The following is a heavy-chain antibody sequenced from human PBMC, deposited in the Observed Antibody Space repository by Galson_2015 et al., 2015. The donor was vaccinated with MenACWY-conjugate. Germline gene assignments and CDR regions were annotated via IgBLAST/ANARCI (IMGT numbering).Heavy chain of an antibody. Sequence: ETLSLTCTVSGGSINSYYWSWIRQPPGKGLEWIGYMYYSGSANYNPSLKSRVTISDDTSKNQFSLTMTSVTAADTAVYYCARGVNLASMAGYWGQGTLVTVSS. V-gene: IGHV4-59*01. CDR2: MYYSGSA. D-gene: IGHD3-3*02. J-gene: IGHJ4*02. CDR3: ARGVNLASMAGY. CDR1: GGSINSYY.